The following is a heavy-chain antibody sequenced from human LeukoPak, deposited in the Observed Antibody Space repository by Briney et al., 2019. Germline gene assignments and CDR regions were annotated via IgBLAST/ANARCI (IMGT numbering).Heavy chain of an antibody. D-gene: IGHD3-10*01. CDR3: ARDLGLGED. CDR1: GFTFSSYS. CDR2: ISSSSSTI. V-gene: IGHV3-48*01. J-gene: IGHJ4*02. Sequence: GGSLRLSCAASGFTFSSYSMNWVRQAPGKGLGWVSYISSSSSTIYYADSVKGRFSISRDNAKNSLYLQMNSLRAEDTAVYYCARDLGLGEDWGQGALVTVSS.